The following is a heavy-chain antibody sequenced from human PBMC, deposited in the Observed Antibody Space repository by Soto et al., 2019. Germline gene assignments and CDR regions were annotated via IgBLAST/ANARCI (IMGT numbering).Heavy chain of an antibody. J-gene: IGHJ4*02. CDR3: GRGRTGQLVVFY. Sequence: ASVKVSCKASGYTFTGYYIHWVRQAPGQGPEWMGEIGPASGDTSYAQKFQGRVTMTRDTSITTVYMELNNLSPDDTAVYYCGRGRTGQLVVFYWGQGTPVTVSS. D-gene: IGHD7-27*01. V-gene: IGHV1-2*02. CDR1: GYTFTGYY. CDR2: IGPASGDT.